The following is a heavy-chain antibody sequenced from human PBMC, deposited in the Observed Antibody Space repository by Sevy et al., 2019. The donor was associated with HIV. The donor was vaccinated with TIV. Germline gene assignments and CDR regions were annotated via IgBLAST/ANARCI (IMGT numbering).Heavy chain of an antibody. CDR3: KRAKYCSSTSCYLGYYYYYGMDV. Sequence: LSLTCAASGFTFSSYGMHWVRQAPGKGLEWVAVIWYDGSNKYYADSVKGRFTISRDNSKNTLYLQMNSLRAEDTALYYCKRAKYCSSTSCYLGYYYYYGMDVWGQGTTVTVSS. J-gene: IGHJ6*02. V-gene: IGHV3-33*01. CDR1: GFTFSSYG. D-gene: IGHD2-2*01. CDR2: IWYDGSNK.